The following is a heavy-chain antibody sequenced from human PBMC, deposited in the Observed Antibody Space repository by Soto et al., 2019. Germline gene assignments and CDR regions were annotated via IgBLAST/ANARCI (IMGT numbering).Heavy chain of an antibody. J-gene: IGHJ4*02. Sequence: PEGSLRLSCAASGLTFSSYGMHWVRQAPGKGLEWVAVISSDGSSKYYADSVKGRFTISRDNSKNTLYLQMNSLRVEDTALYYCESELLVVAATDYWGQGTPVTVSS. CDR1: GLTFSSYG. CDR3: ESELLVVAATDY. D-gene: IGHD2-15*01. V-gene: IGHV3-30*03. CDR2: ISSDGSSK.